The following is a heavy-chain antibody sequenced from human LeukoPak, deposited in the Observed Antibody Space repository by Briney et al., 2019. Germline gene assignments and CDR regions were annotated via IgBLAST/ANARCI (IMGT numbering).Heavy chain of an antibody. CDR1: GGSISSYY. CDR3: TRHVRFSGGYWFDP. D-gene: IGHD1-26*01. J-gene: IGHJ5*02. V-gene: IGHV4-59*08. CDR2: IYYSGST. Sequence: SETLSLTCTVSGGSISSYYWSRIRQPPGKGLEWIGYIYYSGSTNYNPSLKSRVTISVDTSKNQFSLKLSSVTAADTAVYYCTRHVRFSGGYWFDPWGQGTLVTVSS.